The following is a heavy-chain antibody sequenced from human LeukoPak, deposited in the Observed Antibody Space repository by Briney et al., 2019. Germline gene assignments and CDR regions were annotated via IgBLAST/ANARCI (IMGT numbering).Heavy chain of an antibody. V-gene: IGHV3-48*03. CDR3: ARAPGQWLVPDAFDI. Sequence: PGGSLRLSCAASGFTFSSYEMNWVRQAPGKGLEWVSYISSSGSTIYYADSVKGRFTISRDNAKNSLYLQMNSLGAEDTAVYYCARAPGQWLVPDAFDIWGQGTMVTVSS. CDR2: ISSSGSTI. CDR1: GFTFSSYE. J-gene: IGHJ3*02. D-gene: IGHD6-19*01.